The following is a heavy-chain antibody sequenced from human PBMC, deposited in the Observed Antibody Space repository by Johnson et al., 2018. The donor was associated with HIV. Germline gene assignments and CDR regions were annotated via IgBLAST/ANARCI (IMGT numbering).Heavy chain of an antibody. Sequence: VQLVESGGGVVQPGRSLRLSCAASGFTVSSNYMSWVRQAPGKGLEWVSVIYSGGRTYYADSVRGRFTISRDNSKNPVYLQMNSLRAEDTAVYYCARATGSWMDAFDIWGQGTMVTVSS. J-gene: IGHJ3*02. CDR1: GFTVSSNY. D-gene: IGHD2-2*03. CDR2: IYSGGRT. CDR3: ARATGSWMDAFDI. V-gene: IGHV3-66*02.